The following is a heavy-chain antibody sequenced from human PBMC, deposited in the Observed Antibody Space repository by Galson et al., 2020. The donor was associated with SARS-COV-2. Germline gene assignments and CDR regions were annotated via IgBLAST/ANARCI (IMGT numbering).Heavy chain of an antibody. CDR2: IKQDGSEK. Sequence: TGGSLRLSCAASGFTFSSYWMSWVRQAPGKGLEWVGNIKQDGSEKYYVDSVEGRFTLSRDNAKNSRYLQMNSLRVEDTAVCYCARSAGSNYDFDYWGQGTLVTVSS. D-gene: IGHD3-16*01. J-gene: IGHJ4*02. CDR3: ARSAGSNYDFDY. V-gene: IGHV3-7*05. CDR1: GFTFSSYW.